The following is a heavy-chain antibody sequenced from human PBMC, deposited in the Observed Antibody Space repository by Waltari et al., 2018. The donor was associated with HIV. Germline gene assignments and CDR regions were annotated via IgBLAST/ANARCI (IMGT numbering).Heavy chain of an antibody. Sequence: EVQLLESGGGLVQPGGSLRLSCAASGFNFRNFAMSWVRQAPGKGPEWVSALSGSGITASCADYVKGRFTISRDFSNNTLFLQMNNLRADDTAVYFCAKSMRDLRPSAFDVWGQGTMVAISS. CDR3: AKSMRDLRPSAFDV. D-gene: IGHD2-8*01. V-gene: IGHV3-23*01. CDR2: LSGSGITA. J-gene: IGHJ3*01. CDR1: GFNFRNFA.